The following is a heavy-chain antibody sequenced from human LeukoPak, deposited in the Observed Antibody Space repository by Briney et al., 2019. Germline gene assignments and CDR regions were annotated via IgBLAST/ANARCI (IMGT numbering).Heavy chain of an antibody. V-gene: IGHV3-11*04. CDR2: IRNRGGAI. CDR1: GFTFSDYY. Sequence: GGSLRLSCAASGFTFSDYYMSWIRQAPGKGREGVSYIRNRGGAIYYADPVRGRFTISRDNAMNSLFLQMNSLRAEDTAVYYCARVRGSYSSDSWGQGTLVTVSS. CDR3: ARVRGSYSSDS. J-gene: IGHJ4*02. D-gene: IGHD1-26*01.